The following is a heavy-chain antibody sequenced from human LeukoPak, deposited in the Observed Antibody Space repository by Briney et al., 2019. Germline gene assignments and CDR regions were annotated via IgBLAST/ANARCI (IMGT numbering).Heavy chain of an antibody. J-gene: IGHJ3*02. D-gene: IGHD3-10*01. CDR2: IIPIFGTA. CDR3: ASTSSNHYGSGSYHAFDI. Sequence: VASVKVSCKASGGTFSSYAISWVRQAPGQGLEWMGGIIPIFGTANYAQKFQGRVTITTDESTSTAYMELSSLRFEDTAVYYCASTSSNHYGSGSYHAFDIWGQGTMVTVSS. V-gene: IGHV1-69*05. CDR1: GGTFSSYA.